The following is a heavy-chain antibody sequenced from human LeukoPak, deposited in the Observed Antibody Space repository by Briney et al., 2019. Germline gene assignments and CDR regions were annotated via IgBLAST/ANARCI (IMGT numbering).Heavy chain of an antibody. V-gene: IGHV4-34*01. CDR1: GGSFCGYY. CDR3: ARAFRGSSSWYVKLYWFDP. D-gene: IGHD6-13*01. Sequence: PSETLSLTXAVYGGSFCGYYWSWIRQPPGKGLEWIGEINHSGSTNDNPSLKSRVTISVDTSKNKFSLKLSSVTAADTAVYYCARAFRGSSSWYVKLYWFDPWGQGTLVTVSS. J-gene: IGHJ5*02. CDR2: INHSGST.